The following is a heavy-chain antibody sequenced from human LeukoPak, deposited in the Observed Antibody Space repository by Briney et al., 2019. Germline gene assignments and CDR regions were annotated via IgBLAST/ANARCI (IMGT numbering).Heavy chain of an antibody. CDR2: ISYDGSNK. J-gene: IGHJ4*02. CDR1: GFTFSSYA. D-gene: IGHD3-10*01. CDR3: AKSGDNDYYGSGSHDY. Sequence: PGGSLRLSCAASGFTFSSYAMHWVRQAPGKGLEWVAVISYDGSNKYYADSVKGRFTISRDNSKNTLYLQMNSLRAEDTAVYYCAKSGDNDYYGSGSHDYWGQGTLVTVSS. V-gene: IGHV3-30*04.